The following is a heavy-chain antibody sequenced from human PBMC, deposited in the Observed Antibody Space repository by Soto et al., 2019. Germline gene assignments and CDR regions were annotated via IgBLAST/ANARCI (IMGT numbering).Heavy chain of an antibody. CDR1: GGSISSYY. J-gene: IGHJ4*02. CDR2: IYYSGST. V-gene: IGHV4-59*08. Sequence: QVQLQESGPGLVKPSETLSLTCTVSGGSISSYYWSWIRQPPGKGLEWIGYIYYSGSTNYNPSLKSRVTVSVSTSXNQFSLKLNSMTAADTAVYYCARHNYGSGSTYFDYWGQGTLVTVSS. D-gene: IGHD3-10*01. CDR3: ARHNYGSGSTYFDY.